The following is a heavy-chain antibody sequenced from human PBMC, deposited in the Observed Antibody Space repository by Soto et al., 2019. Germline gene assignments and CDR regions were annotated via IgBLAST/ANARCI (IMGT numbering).Heavy chain of an antibody. Sequence: XETLSLTCAVSGCSISSSNWWSWVRQPPVKGLEWIGEIYHSGSTNYNPSLKSRVTISVDKSKNQFSLKLSSVTAADTAVYYCARALRYCSGGSCYFFPYYYYGMDVWGQGTTATVSS. D-gene: IGHD2-15*01. V-gene: IGHV4-4*02. CDR1: GCSISSSNW. J-gene: IGHJ6*02. CDR2: IYHSGST. CDR3: ARALRYCSGGSCYFFPYYYYGMDV.